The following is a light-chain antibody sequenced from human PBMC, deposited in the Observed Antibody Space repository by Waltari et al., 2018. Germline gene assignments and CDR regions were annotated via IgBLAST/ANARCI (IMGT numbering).Light chain of an antibody. V-gene: IGKV3-20*01. CDR1: QSGGTY. J-gene: IGKJ1*01. Sequence: EIVLTXSPXTLSLSPGXRATLSCRASQSGGTYLAWYQQTPGQAPRLLIYVASNRAAGFPDRFSGXGSGTDFCLTISRLEPXDFXVYYXQKYERLXATFGQGTKVEIK. CDR3: QKYERLXAT. CDR2: VAS.